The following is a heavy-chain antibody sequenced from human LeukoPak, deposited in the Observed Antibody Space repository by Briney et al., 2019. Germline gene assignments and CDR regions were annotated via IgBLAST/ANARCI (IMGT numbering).Heavy chain of an antibody. CDR2: IWYDGSNK. Sequence: PGGSLRLSCAASGFTFSSYGMHWVRQAPGKGLEWVAVIWYDGSNKYYADSVKGRFTISRDNSKNTLYLQMNSLRAEDTAVYYCAKHHIVVVRGAFDIWGQGTMVTASS. J-gene: IGHJ3*02. CDR1: GFTFSSYG. D-gene: IGHD2-2*01. CDR3: AKHHIVVVRGAFDI. V-gene: IGHV3-33*06.